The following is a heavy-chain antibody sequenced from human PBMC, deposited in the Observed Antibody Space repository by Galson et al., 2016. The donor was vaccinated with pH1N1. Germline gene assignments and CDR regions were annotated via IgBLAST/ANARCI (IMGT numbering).Heavy chain of an antibody. Sequence: SVKVSCKVSGYTLTELSMHWVRQAPGKGLEWMGGFDPEDGETIYAQKFQGRVTMTEDTSTDTAYMELSRLRSEDTAVYYCATVIAAGYGMDVWGQGTTVTVSS. V-gene: IGHV1-24*01. CDR1: GYTLTELS. CDR3: ATVIAAGYGMDV. D-gene: IGHD6-25*01. J-gene: IGHJ6*02. CDR2: FDPEDGET.